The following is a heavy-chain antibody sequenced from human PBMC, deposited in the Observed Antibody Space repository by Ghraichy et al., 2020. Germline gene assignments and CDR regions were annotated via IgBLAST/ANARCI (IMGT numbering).Heavy chain of an antibody. CDR1: AFTSSNYW. V-gene: IGHV3-74*03. J-gene: IGHJ4*02. Sequence: LSLTCVASAFTSSNYWMHWVRQAPGKGLVWVARINPDGSVMTYADSVKGRFTISRDNAKNTLYLQMNSLRAEDTAVYYCARSLKLWFGEFPDFWGPGTLVTVSS. CDR3: ARSLKLWFGEFPDF. D-gene: IGHD3-10*01. CDR2: INPDGSVM.